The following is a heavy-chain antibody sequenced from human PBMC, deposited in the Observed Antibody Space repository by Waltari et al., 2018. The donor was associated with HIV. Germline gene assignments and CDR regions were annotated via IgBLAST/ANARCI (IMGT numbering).Heavy chain of an antibody. Sequence: EVQLVESGGGLIQPGGSLRLSCAASGFTVSSNYMTWVRQAPGKGLEGFSVFYSGYTTYYADSVKGRFAISRDNSKNTLYLQMNSLRAEDTAVYYCARGGGSYLHFFDYWGQGTLVTVSS. CDR3: ARGGGSYLHFFDY. D-gene: IGHD1-26*01. J-gene: IGHJ4*02. CDR2: FYSGYTT. V-gene: IGHV3-53*01. CDR1: GFTVSSNY.